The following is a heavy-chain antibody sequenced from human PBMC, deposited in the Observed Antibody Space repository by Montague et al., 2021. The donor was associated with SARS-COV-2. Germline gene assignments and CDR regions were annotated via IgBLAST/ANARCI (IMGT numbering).Heavy chain of an antibody. CDR2: VDNSGST. J-gene: IGHJ4*02. D-gene: IGHD6-19*01. CDR3: TTGEGVYGWRYYFDY. CDR1: GDSIRTNY. Sequence: SETLSLTCTVSGDSIRTNYWSWIRQPPGQRLEWIGYVDNSGSTDYSPSLKSRVTISLETSKGQFSLRLNSVTEADTAVYYCTTGEGVYGWRYYFDYWSQGTLVTVSS. V-gene: IGHV4-59*01.